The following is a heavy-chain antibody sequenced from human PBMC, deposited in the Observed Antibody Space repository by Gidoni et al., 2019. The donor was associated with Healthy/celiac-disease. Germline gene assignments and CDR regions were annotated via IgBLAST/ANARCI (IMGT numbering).Heavy chain of an antibody. J-gene: IGHJ4*02. Sequence: VQLVESGGGLVKPGGSLRVSGAASGFTFSSYSMNWVRQAPGKWLEWVSSISSSSSYIYYADSVTGRFTISRDNAKNSLYLLMPSLRAADTAVYYCARKRCTGGVCHFDYWGQGTLLTVSS. CDR2: ISSSSSYI. CDR1: GFTFSSYS. V-gene: IGHV3-21*01. CDR3: ARKRCTGGVCHFDY. D-gene: IGHD2-8*02.